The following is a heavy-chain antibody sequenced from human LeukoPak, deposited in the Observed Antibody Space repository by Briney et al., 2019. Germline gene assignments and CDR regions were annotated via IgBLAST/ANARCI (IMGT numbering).Heavy chain of an antibody. D-gene: IGHD5-18*01. Sequence: PSETLSLTCTVSSGSISSYYWSWIRQPPGKGLEWIGYIYYSGSTNYNPSLKSRVTISVDTSKNQFSLKLSSVTAADTAVYYCARGWDTAMALDYWGQGTLVTVSS. CDR3: ARGWDTAMALDY. V-gene: IGHV4-59*01. CDR2: IYYSGST. J-gene: IGHJ4*02. CDR1: SGSISSYY.